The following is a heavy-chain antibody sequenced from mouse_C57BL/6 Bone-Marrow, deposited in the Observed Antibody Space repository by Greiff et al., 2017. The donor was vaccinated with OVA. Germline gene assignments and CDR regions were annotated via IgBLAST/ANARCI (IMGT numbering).Heavy chain of an antibody. J-gene: IGHJ2*01. CDR1: GYTFTSYW. Sequence: VKLQQPGAELVKPGASVKLSCKASGYTFTSYWMHWVKQRPGQGLEWIGMIHPNSGSTNYNEKFKSKATLTVDKSSSTAYMQLSSLTSEDSAVYCGASYGRSYYFDYWGQGTTLTVSS. CDR3: ASYGRSYYFDY. CDR2: IHPNSGST. D-gene: IGHD1-1*01. V-gene: IGHV1-64*01.